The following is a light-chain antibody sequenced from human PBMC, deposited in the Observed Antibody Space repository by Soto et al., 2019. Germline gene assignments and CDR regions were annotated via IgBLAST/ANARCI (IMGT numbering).Light chain of an antibody. Sequence: QSALTQPASVSGSPGQSITISCTETFSDIGTYKFVSWYQFHPDAVPKLIIYEVTNRPSGVSDRFSGSKSGDTATLTISGLRPEDESFYFCSSYSSTDALLVFGGGTKLTVL. CDR3: SSYSSTDALLV. J-gene: IGLJ2*01. V-gene: IGLV2-14*01. CDR1: FSDIGTYKF. CDR2: EVT.